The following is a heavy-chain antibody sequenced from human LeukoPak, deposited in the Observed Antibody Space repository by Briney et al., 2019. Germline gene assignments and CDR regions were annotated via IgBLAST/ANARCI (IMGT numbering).Heavy chain of an antibody. CDR2: IYPGDSDT. CDR1: GYRFTSYW. J-gene: IGHJ3*02. CDR3: ARLRGYSGYDPSTAAFDI. D-gene: IGHD5-12*01. Sequence: GESLKISCKGSGYRFTSYWICWVRQMPGEGLGWVGIIYPGDSDTRYSPSFPGQVTISADKSISTAYLQWSSLKASDTAMYYCARLRGYSGYDPSTAAFDIWGQGTMVTVSS. V-gene: IGHV5-51*01.